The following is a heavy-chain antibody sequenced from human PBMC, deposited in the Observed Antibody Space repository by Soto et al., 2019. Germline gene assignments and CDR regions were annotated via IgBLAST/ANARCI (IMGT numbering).Heavy chain of an antibody. CDR2: ISGSGGTT. V-gene: IGHV3-23*01. D-gene: IGHD7-27*01. CDR3: AKYAGLSPGVRFNFDH. CDR1: GFTFSTYS. J-gene: IGHJ4*02. Sequence: GRSLRLSCAASGFTFSTYSIARDRQTSGRGLEWVSTISGSGGTTYYADSVKGRFTVSRASSRNTLYLQMNSLRAEDTAIYYCAKYAGLSPGVRFNFDHWGQGVLVTVFS.